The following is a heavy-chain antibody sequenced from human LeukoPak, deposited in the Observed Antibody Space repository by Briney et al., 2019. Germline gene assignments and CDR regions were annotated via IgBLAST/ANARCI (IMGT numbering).Heavy chain of an antibody. CDR1: HFTFSSHA. CDR2: ISDDDDSA. CDR3: AKMKGHPLPKYYMDV. J-gene: IGHJ6*01. Sequence: GGSLRLSCATSHFTFSSHAMNWVRQAPGKGLEWVSSISDDDDSAYYADSVKGRFTISRDNSKNTLYLDMNNLRAEDTAIYYCAKMKGHPLPKYYMDVWGQGTTVTVSS. V-gene: IGHV3-23*01. D-gene: IGHD1-26*01.